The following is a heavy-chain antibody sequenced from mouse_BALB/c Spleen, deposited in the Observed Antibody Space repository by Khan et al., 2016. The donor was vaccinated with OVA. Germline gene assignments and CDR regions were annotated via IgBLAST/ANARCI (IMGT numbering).Heavy chain of an antibody. Sequence: QVQLQLSGADLAIPGASVKMSCTASGYTFTTYWTHWIKQWPGQGLAWIGYINPSTGYTEINKKFKDKATLTADESSNTAYMQLNSLSSADPAVYCCARRGLYGLCAYWGQGTFVTVSA. CDR2: INPSTGYT. CDR1: GYTFTTYW. D-gene: IGHD2-10*02. CDR3: ARRGLYGLCAY. J-gene: IGHJ3*01. V-gene: IGHV1-4*01.